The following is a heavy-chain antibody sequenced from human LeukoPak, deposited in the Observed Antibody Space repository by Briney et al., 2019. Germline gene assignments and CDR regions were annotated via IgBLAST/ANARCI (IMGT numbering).Heavy chain of an antibody. CDR1: GFTFSSYD. D-gene: IGHD5-18*01. J-gene: IGHJ3*02. Sequence: LGGSLRVSCAAPGFTFSSYDMYWVRQATGKGLGWVSAIGTAGDTYYPGSVKGRFTISRENAKTSLYLQMNSLRAGDTAVYYCARGYSYGSGAFDIWGQGTMVTVSS. CDR3: ARGYSYGSGAFDI. V-gene: IGHV3-13*01. CDR2: IGTAGDT.